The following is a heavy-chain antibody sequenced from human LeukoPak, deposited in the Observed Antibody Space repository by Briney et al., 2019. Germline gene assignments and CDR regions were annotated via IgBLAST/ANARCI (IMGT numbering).Heavy chain of an antibody. D-gene: IGHD5-24*01. J-gene: IGHJ4*02. CDR1: GFNFSAYS. Sequence: GGSLRLSCAASGFNFSAYSVNWVRQAPGKGLEWVSSITRSTSYIYFADSVGGRFTISRDNAKNSLYLQMNSLRAEDTAVYYCARDPNPRDGGYWGQGTLVTVSS. V-gene: IGHV3-21*01. CDR2: ITRSTSYI. CDR3: ARDPNPRDGGY.